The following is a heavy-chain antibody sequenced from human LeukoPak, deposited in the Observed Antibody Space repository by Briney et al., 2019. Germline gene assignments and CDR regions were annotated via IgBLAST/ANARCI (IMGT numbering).Heavy chain of an antibody. V-gene: IGHV3-53*01. CDR2: IYVTGST. J-gene: IGHJ4*02. CDR1: GFIVSSNY. Sequence: GGSLRLSCAVSGFIVSSNYMNWVRQAPGKGLEWVSVIYVTGSTYYADSVKGRFTISRENSKNTLFLQMNSLRAEDTAIYYCATEGGRSSSPRFSGFYFDYWGQGTLVTVSS. CDR3: ATEGGRSSSPRFSGFYFDY. D-gene: IGHD6-13*01.